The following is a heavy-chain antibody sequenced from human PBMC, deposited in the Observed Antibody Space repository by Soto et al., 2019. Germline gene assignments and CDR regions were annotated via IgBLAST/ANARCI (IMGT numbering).Heavy chain of an antibody. CDR3: ARLVYDTRLNYMYFDF. D-gene: IGHD3-10*01. J-gene: IGHJ4*02. CDR2: IYNDGRT. CDR1: GASLIRGTDS. V-gene: IGHV4-30-2*01. Sequence: TLSLTCAVYGASLIRGTDSWSWIRQPPGRALEWIGYIYNDGRTYYNPSLKTRVTISRDRSKNQFSLKLTSVTAADTAIYFCARLVYDTRLNYMYFDFWGQGALVTVSS.